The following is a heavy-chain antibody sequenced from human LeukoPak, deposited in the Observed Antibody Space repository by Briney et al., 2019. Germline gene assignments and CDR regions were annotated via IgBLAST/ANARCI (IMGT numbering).Heavy chain of an antibody. D-gene: IGHD6-19*01. CDR2: ISYDGSNK. V-gene: IGHV3-30*03. CDR1: GFTFSSYS. J-gene: IGHJ5*02. CDR3: AREYGRGWQNWFDP. Sequence: PGGSLRLSCAASGFTFSSYSMNWVRQAPGKGLEWVAVISYDGSNKYYADSVKGRFTISRDNSKNTLYLQMNSLRAEDTAVYYCAREYGRGWQNWFDPWGQGTLVTVSS.